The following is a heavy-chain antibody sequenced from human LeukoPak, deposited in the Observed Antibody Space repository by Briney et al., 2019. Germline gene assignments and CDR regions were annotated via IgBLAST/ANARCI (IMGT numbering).Heavy chain of an antibody. V-gene: IGHV1-24*01. CDR3: ATGGRRWLQYDY. CDR2: LDPEDGET. CDR1: GYTLTELS. J-gene: IGHJ4*02. Sequence: ASVKVSCKVSGYTLTELSMHWVRQAPGKGLEWMGGLDPEDGETIYAQKFQGRVTMTEDTSTDTAYMELSSLRSEDTAVYYCATGGRRWLQYDYWGQGTLVTVSS. D-gene: IGHD5-24*01.